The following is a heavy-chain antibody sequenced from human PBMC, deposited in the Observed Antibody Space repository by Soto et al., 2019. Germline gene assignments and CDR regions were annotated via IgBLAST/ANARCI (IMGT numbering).Heavy chain of an antibody. V-gene: IGHV3-15*07. D-gene: IGHD4-17*01. Sequence: PGGSLRLSCAASGFTFSNAWMNWVRQAPGKGLEWVGRIKSKPDGGTTDYAAPVKGRFTISRDDSKNTLYLQMNSLKTEDTAVYYCTTDSYGDYFGWVAGVSAHWGQGTLVTVSS. CDR2: IKSKPDGGTT. CDR3: TTDSYGDYFGWVAGVSAH. J-gene: IGHJ4*02. CDR1: GFTFSNAW.